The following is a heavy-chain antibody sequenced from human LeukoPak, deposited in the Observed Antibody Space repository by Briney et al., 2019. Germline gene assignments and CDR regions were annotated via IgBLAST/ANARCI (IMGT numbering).Heavy chain of an antibody. V-gene: IGHV1-8*01. D-gene: IGHD5-12*01. Sequence: GASVKVSSKASGYTFTSYDINWVRQATGQGLEWMGWMNPNSGNTGYAQKFQGRVTMTRNTSISTAYMELSSLRSEDTAVYYCARVPYSGYDPGRDYWGQGTLVTVSS. CDR3: ARVPYSGYDPGRDY. CDR2: MNPNSGNT. J-gene: IGHJ4*02. CDR1: GYTFTSYD.